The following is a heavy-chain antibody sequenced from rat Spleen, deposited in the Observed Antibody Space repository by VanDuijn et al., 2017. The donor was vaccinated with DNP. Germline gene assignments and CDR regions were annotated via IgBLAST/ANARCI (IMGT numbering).Heavy chain of an antibody. V-gene: IGHV2-77*01. CDR3: AAMMVTLDY. D-gene: IGHD1-12*03. CDR2: IWGDGGT. Sequence: SGFTFNTAAISWVRQAPGKGLEWMGIIWGDGGTNYNSALKFRLTISRDNYKSQVFLAMNSLQTYDTAVYYCAAMMVTLDYWGQGVMVTVSS. CDR1: GFTFNTAA. J-gene: IGHJ2*01.